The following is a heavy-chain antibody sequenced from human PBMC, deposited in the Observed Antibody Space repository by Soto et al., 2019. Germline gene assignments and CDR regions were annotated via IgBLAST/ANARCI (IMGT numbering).Heavy chain of an antibody. CDR2: TYYRSKWYS. V-gene: IGHV6-1*01. J-gene: IGHJ5*02. Sequence: SQTLSLTCAISGDSVSSNSAAWNWIRQSPSRGLEWLGRTYYRSKWYSDYAVSVKSRITINPDTSKNQFSLQLNSVTPEDTAVYYCAKDLRYCSSTSCSLYNWFDTWGQGALVTVSS. CDR1: GDSVSSNSAA. D-gene: IGHD2-2*01. CDR3: AKDLRYCSSTSCSLYNWFDT.